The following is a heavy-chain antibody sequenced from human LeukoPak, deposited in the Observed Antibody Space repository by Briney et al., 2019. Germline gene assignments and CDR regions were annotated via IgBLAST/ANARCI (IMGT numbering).Heavy chain of an antibody. D-gene: IGHD3-10*01. J-gene: IGHJ6*03. V-gene: IGHV4-39*07. CDR1: GGSISSSSYY. CDR2: IYYSGST. Sequence: PSETLSLTCTVSGGSISSSSYYWGWIRQPPGKGLEWIGSIYYSGSTYYNPSLKSRVTISVDTSKNQFSLKLSSVTAADTAVYYCARGVTRRYYYYMDVWGKGTTVTVSS. CDR3: ARGVTRRYYYYMDV.